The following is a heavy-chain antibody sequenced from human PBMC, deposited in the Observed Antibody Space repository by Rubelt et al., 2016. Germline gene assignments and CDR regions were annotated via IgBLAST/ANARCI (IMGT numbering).Heavy chain of an antibody. D-gene: IGHD3-22*01. CDR1: GGSISSSNW. CDR3: ARRMIVVVTTFDAFDI. Sequence: QVQLQESGPGLVKPSGTLSLTCAVSGGSISSSNWWSWVRQPPGKGLEWIGEIYHSGSTNYNPSLKSRVTISVDTSKNQFSLKLSSLTAADTAVYYCARRMIVVVTTFDAFDIWGQGTMVTVSS. J-gene: IGHJ3*02. CDR2: IYHSGST. V-gene: IGHV4-4*02.